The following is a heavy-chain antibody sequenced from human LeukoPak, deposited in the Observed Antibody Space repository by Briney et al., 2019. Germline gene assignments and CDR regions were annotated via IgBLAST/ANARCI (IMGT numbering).Heavy chain of an antibody. CDR2: IYSGGST. V-gene: IGHV3-53*01. Sequence: PGGSLRLSCAASGFTVSSNYMSWVRQAPGKGLEWVSVIYSGGSTYYADSVKGRFTISRDNSKNTLYLQMNSLRAEDTAVYYCARGGRDKYFDWGIVDYWGQGTLVTVSS. J-gene: IGHJ4*02. D-gene: IGHD3-9*01. CDR3: ARGGRDKYFDWGIVDY. CDR1: GFTVSSNY.